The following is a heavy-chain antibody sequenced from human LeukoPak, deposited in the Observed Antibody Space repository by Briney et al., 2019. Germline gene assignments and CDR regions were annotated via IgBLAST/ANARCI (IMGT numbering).Heavy chain of an antibody. CDR2: IQQGGSEK. D-gene: IGHD5-12*01. CDR1: GFTFGSYW. Sequence: GGSLRLSCAASGFTFGSYWMTWVRQAPGKGLEWVANIQQGGSEKNYADSVKGRVTISRDNAKNSLYLQMNSLRAEDTAVYYCARDSGNSGYDVRHCWGQGTLVTVSS. CDR3: ARDSGNSGYDVRHC. J-gene: IGHJ4*02. V-gene: IGHV3-7*01.